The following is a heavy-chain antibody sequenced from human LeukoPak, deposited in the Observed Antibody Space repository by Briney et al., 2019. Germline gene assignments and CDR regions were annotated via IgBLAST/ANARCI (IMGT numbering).Heavy chain of an antibody. CDR2: ISYDGGNK. CDR1: GFTFSDYA. CDR3: ARAGGYCSAGTCYSNF. D-gene: IGHD2-15*01. J-gene: IGHJ4*02. Sequence: GGSLRLSCAASGFTFSDYAIHWVRQAPGKGLEWVAIISYDGGNKYYTDSVRGRFTISRDNSKNTLYLQMNSLRAEDTAVYYCARAGGYCSAGTCYSNFWGQGTLVTVSS. V-gene: IGHV3-30*03.